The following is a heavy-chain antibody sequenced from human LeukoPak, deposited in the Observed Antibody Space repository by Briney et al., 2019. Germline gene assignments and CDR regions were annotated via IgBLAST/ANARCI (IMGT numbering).Heavy chain of an antibody. D-gene: IGHD3-22*01. CDR2: FDPEDGET. CDR1: GYTLTELS. Sequence: ASVKVSCKVSGYTLTELSMHWVRQAPGKGLEWMGGFDPEDGETIYAQKLQGRVTMTTDTSTSTAYMELRSLRSDDTAVYYCARDSHYYDSSGYFFGNRLYYFDYWGQGTLVTVSS. CDR3: ARDSHYYDSSGYFFGNRLYYFDY. J-gene: IGHJ4*02. V-gene: IGHV1-24*01.